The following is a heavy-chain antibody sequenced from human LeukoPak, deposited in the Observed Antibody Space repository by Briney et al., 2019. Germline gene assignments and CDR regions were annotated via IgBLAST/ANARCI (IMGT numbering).Heavy chain of an antibody. D-gene: IGHD2-15*01. J-gene: IGHJ6*03. CDR2: INSDGSST. Sequence: PGGSLRLSCAASGFTFSSYWMHWVRQAPGKGLVWVSRINSDGSSTSYADSVKGRFTISTDNAKNTLYLQMNSLRAEDTAVYYCARGDVVVVAAWTVWHYYYMDVWGKGTTVTISS. V-gene: IGHV3-74*01. CDR1: GFTFSSYW. CDR3: ARGDVVVVAAWTVWHYYYMDV.